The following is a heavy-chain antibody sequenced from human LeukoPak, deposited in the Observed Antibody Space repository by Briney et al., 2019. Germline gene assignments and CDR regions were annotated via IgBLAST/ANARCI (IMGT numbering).Heavy chain of an antibody. CDR2: VSTNDGNT. CDR3: ARGNRHYDILTGYYNDWFDP. J-gene: IGHJ5*02. V-gene: IGHV1-18*01. Sequence: GASVKVSCKASGYTFTNYHIAWVRQAPGQGLEWMGWVSTNDGNTVYAQRLQGRVTMTTDTSTSTAYMELRSLRSDDTAVYYCARGNRHYDILTGYYNDWFDPWGQGTLVTVSS. CDR1: GYTFTNYH. D-gene: IGHD3-9*01.